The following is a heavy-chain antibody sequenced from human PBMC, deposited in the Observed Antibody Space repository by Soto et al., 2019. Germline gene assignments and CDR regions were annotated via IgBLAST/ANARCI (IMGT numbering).Heavy chain of an antibody. D-gene: IGHD3-10*02. Sequence: SETLSLTCTVSGGSISSGGYYWTWIRQHPGKGLEWIGNIYYRGSTSYNPSLKSRVTISVDTSKNQFSLKLSSVTAADTAMYFCVRLCYQLPSSVLWLDLWGEGSPVTLSS. J-gene: IGHJ5*02. CDR1: GGSISSGGYY. CDR3: VRLCYQLPSSVLWLDL. V-gene: IGHV4-31*03. CDR2: IYYRGST.